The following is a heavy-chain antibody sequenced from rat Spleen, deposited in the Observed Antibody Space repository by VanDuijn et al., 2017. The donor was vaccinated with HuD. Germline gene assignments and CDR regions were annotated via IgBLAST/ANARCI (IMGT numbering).Heavy chain of an antibody. V-gene: IGHV5S10*01. Sequence: EVQLVESGGGLVPPGRSLELSCAASGFTFSDYTMAWVRQAPKKGLEWVAAIIYDGSNTYYRDSVKGRFTISRDNAKNTLYLQMDSLTSEDTATYYCTRAPSYWYFDFWGPGTMVTVSS. J-gene: IGHJ1*01. CDR1: GFTFSDYT. CDR3: TRAPSYWYFDF. CDR2: IIYDGSNT.